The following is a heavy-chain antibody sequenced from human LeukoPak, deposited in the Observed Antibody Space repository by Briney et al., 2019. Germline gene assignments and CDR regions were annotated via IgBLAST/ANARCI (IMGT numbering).Heavy chain of an antibody. D-gene: IGHD6-19*01. J-gene: IGHJ6*02. CDR2: INHSGST. V-gene: IGHV4-34*01. Sequence: SETLSLTCAVYGGSFSGYYWSWIRQPPGKGLEWIGEINHSGSTNYNPSLTSRVTISVATSKNQFSLKLSSVTAADTAVYYCARVSFSSGWYGAYYYYGMDVWGQGTTVTVSS. CDR3: ARVSFSSGWYGAYYYYGMDV. CDR1: GGSFSGYY.